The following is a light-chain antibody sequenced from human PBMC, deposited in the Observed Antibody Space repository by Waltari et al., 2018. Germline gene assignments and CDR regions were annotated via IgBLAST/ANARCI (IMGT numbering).Light chain of an antibody. V-gene: IGLV1-51*01. CDR3: GTWDSRLGGVV. J-gene: IGLJ2*01. Sequence: QSVLTQPPSVSTAPGQKVTISCPGSSSHIGHYSVFWYQQLPGTAPKLLIYDSNKRPSGIPDRFSGSKSGTSATLDITGLQTGDEADYYCGTWDSRLGGVVFGGGTKLTVL. CDR2: DSN. CDR1: SSHIGHYS.